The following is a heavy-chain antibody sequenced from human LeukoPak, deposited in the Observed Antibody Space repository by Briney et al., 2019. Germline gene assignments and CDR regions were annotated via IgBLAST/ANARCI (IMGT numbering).Heavy chain of an antibody. CDR3: ASHTSGVFDY. CDR2: INHSGST. CDR1: GFTFSSYW. V-gene: IGHV4-34*01. Sequence: GSLRLSCAASGFTFSSYWMSWIRQPPGKGLEWIGEINHSGSTNYNPSLKSRVTISVDTSKNQFSLKLSSVTAADTAVYYCASHTSGVFDYWGQGTLVTVSS. J-gene: IGHJ4*02. D-gene: IGHD3-10*01.